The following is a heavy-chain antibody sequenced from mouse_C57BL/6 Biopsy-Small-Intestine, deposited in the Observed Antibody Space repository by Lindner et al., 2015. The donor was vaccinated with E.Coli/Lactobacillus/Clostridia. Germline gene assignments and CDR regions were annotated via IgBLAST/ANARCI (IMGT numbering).Heavy chain of an antibody. J-gene: IGHJ4*01. D-gene: IGHD1-1*01. V-gene: IGHV1-80*01. CDR2: IYPGDGDT. CDR3: ARGALRYSYYYAMDY. CDR1: GNAFSDYW. Sequence: VQLQESGAELVKPGASVKISCKASGNAFSDYWLNWVKQRPGKGLEWIGQIYPGDGDTNYNGKFKGKATLTADKSSSTAYLQLSSLTSEDSAVYFCARGALRYSYYYAMDYWGKGTSVTVSS.